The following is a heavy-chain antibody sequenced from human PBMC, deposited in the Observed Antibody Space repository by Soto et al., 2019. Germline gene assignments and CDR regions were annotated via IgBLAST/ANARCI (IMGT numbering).Heavy chain of an antibody. CDR2: IYYSGST. CDR1: GTSISSSIYY. Sequence: SDTLSLTCTVSGTSISSSIYYWGWIRQPPGKGLEWIGSIYYSGSTYYNPSLKSRVTISVDTSKNQFSLKLSSVTAADTAVYYCARHDCGGDCYSISAFDIWGQGTMVT. V-gene: IGHV4-39*01. J-gene: IGHJ3*02. D-gene: IGHD2-21*02. CDR3: ARHDCGGDCYSISAFDI.